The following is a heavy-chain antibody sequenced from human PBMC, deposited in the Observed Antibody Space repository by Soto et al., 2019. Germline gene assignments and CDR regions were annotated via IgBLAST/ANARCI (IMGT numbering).Heavy chain of an antibody. CDR3: ARVSCGGDGIDV. J-gene: IGHJ6*02. Sequence: AGSVRLSCAASGFTFSTYTINWVRQAPGKGLVWVASISSSGTVICYANLVNDRFTISRGNANTSVDLQMTSLRVGDTARYYCARVSCGGDGIDVWGQGTTVTVSS. V-gene: IGHV3-21*01. D-gene: IGHD3-10*01. CDR2: ISSSGTVI. CDR1: GFTFSTYT.